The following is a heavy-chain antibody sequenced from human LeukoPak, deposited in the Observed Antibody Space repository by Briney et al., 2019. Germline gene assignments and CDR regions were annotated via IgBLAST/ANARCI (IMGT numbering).Heavy chain of an antibody. J-gene: IGHJ4*02. CDR2: VFPGAYDT. CDR1: GCSFSSYW. V-gene: IGHV5-51*01. CDR3: AIMASYGGTSYFDY. D-gene: IGHD4-23*01. Sequence: GESLQISCQGSGCSFSSYWIAWVRQMPGKGLEWMGIVFPGAYDTRYSPSFQGQVTISADKSISTAYLQWSSLKASDTAMYYCAIMASYGGTSYFDYWGQGTLVTVSS.